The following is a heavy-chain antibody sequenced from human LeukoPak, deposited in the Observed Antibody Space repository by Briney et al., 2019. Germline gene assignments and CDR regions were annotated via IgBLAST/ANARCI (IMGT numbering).Heavy chain of an antibody. Sequence: GGSLRLSCAASGFTFSSYTMHWVRQAPGKGLEWVALISYDGTYKYYPDSVKGRFTISRDNSKNTLYLQMNSLRAEDTAMYYCARDLSGGGLDYWGQGTLVTVSS. J-gene: IGHJ4*02. V-gene: IGHV3-30-3*01. CDR2: ISYDGTYK. D-gene: IGHD3-16*01. CDR3: ARDLSGGGLDY. CDR1: GFTFSSYT.